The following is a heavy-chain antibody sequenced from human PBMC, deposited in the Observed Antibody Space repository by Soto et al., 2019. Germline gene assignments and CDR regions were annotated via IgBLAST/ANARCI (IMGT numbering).Heavy chain of an antibody. V-gene: IGHV3-53*01. CDR1: GFTVSSNF. CDR2: IYSGGYT. Sequence: GGSLRLSCAASGFTVSSNFMNWVRQAPGKGLEWVSVIYSGGYTYYADSVKGRFTISRDKSKNTLYLQMNSLRAEDTAVYYCGREGYGMDVWGQGTTVTVSS. CDR3: GREGYGMDV. J-gene: IGHJ6*02.